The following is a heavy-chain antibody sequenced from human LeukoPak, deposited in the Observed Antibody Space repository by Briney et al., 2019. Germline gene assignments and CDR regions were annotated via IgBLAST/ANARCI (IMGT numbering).Heavy chain of an antibody. Sequence: GESLKISCKGSGYSFTSYWIGWVRQMPGKGLEWMGIIYPGDYDTRYSPSFQGQVTISADKSISTAYLQWSSLKASDTAMYYCARTYYYDSSGYYQLDYWGQGTLVTVSS. CDR3: ARTYYYDSSGYYQLDY. V-gene: IGHV5-51*01. J-gene: IGHJ4*02. CDR2: IYPGDYDT. CDR1: GYSFTSYW. D-gene: IGHD3-22*01.